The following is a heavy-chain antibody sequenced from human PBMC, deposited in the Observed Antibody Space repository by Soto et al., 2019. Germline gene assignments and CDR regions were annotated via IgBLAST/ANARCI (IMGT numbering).Heavy chain of an antibody. Sequence: GGSLRLSCAASGFTVSNNYMSWVRQAPGKGLEWVSLIYSGGSTFYADSVKGRFTISRDNSKNTLFLQMKSLRAEDTAVYFCATYTSLDYWGQGTLVTVSS. D-gene: IGHD2-2*02. CDR2: IYSGGST. J-gene: IGHJ4*02. CDR3: ATYTSLDY. V-gene: IGHV3-53*01. CDR1: GFTVSNNY.